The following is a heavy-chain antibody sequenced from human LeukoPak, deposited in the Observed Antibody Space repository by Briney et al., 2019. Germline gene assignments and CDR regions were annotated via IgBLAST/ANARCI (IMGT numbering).Heavy chain of an antibody. D-gene: IGHD3-22*01. Sequence: GGSLRLSCAASGFTVSHACMSWLRQAPEKGLEWVGRIKTKSDGGTTDYAAPVKGRFTISRDDSKNTLYLQMNSLKSEDTGVYYCTTGNYDTSGGSFDIWGQGTVVTVSS. CDR2: IKTKSDGGTT. CDR3: TTGNYDTSGGSFDI. V-gene: IGHV3-15*01. J-gene: IGHJ3*02. CDR1: GFTVSHAC.